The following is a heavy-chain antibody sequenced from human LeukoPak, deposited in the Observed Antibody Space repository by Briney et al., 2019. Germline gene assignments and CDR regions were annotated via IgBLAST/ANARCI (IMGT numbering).Heavy chain of an antibody. J-gene: IGHJ4*02. D-gene: IGHD3-9*01. CDR1: GFTFSSYA. CDR2: ISTTSTYI. CDR3: AKDKTGSTAYFFDY. Sequence: KSGGSLRLSCAASGFTFSSYAMNWVRQAPGKGLEWVSSISTTSTYIYYADSVKGRFTISRDNAKNSLYLQLNSLRAEDTAVYYCAKDKTGSTAYFFDYWGQGTLVTVSS. V-gene: IGHV3-21*04.